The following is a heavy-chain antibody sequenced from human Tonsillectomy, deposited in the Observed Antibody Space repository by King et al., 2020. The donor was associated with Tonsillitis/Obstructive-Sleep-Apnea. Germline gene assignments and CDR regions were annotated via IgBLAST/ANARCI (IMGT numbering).Heavy chain of an antibody. CDR2: INSDGSST. Sequence: VQLVESGGGLVQPGGSLRLSCAASGFTFSSYWMHWVRQAPGKGLVWVSRINSDGSSTSYADSVKGRFTNSRDNAKNTLYLQMNSLRAEDTTVYYCARSRSYGQRRATNWFDPWGQGTLVTVSS. D-gene: IGHD1-26*01. J-gene: IGHJ5*02. CDR3: ARSRSYGQRRATNWFDP. CDR1: GFTFSSYW. V-gene: IGHV3-74*01.